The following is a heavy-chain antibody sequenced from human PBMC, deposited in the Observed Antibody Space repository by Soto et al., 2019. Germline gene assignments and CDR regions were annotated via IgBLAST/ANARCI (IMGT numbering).Heavy chain of an antibody. CDR2: IYHSGST. CDR1: GGSISSSNW. D-gene: IGHD6-13*01. Sequence: QVQLQESGPGLVKPSGTLSLTCAVSGGSISSSNWWSWVRQPPGKGLEWIGEIYHSGSTNYNPSLKSRVTISVDKSKNQFSLKLSSVTAADTAVYYCAREPDRGSSWIQKNWFDPWGQGTLVTVSS. J-gene: IGHJ5*02. CDR3: AREPDRGSSWIQKNWFDP. V-gene: IGHV4-4*02.